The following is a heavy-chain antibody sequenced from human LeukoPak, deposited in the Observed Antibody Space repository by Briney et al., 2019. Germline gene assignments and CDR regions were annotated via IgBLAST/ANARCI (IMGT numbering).Heavy chain of an antibody. J-gene: IGHJ4*02. CDR1: GGSFSGYY. CDR3: ARARNLHCFDD. CDR2: INHRGST. V-gene: IGHV4-34*01. Sequence: SETLSLTCAVYGGSFSGYYWSWIRQPPGKGLEWIGEINHRGSTNYNPSLKSRVTISVDTSKNQFSLKLSSVTAADTAVYYCARARNLHCFDDWGQGTLVTVSS.